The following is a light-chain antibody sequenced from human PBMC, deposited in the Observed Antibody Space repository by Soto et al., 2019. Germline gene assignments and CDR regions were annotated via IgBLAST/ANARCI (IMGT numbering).Light chain of an antibody. CDR1: QSVRSNY. Sequence: IVLTQSPGTLSLSPGERATLSCRARQSVRSNYLAWYQQKPGQATRLIIDGAYSRATGIPDRFSGSGSGTDFTLTISRLEHEDFAVYYCQQLGTFGKETKVEIK. CDR2: GAY. CDR3: QQLGT. V-gene: IGKV3-20*01. J-gene: IGKJ1*01.